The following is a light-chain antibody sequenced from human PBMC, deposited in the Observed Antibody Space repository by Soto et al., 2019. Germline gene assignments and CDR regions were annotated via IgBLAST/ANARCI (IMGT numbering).Light chain of an antibody. CDR3: ETWDSNTRV. CDR2: LEGSGSY. V-gene: IGLV4-60*03. CDR1: SGHSSYI. Sequence: QLVLTQSSSASASLGSSVKLTCTLSSGHSSYIIAWHQQQPGKAPRYLMKLEGSGSYNKGSGVPDRFSGSSSGADRYLTVSNLQSEDEADYCCETWDSNTRVFGGGTKLTVL. J-gene: IGLJ2*01.